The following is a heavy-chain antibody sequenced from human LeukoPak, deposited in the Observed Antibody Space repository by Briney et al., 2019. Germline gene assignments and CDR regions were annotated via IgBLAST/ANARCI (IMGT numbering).Heavy chain of an antibody. CDR1: GYTFTGYY. D-gene: IGHD3-10*01. CDR2: INPNSGGT. Sequence: ASVKVSCKASGYTFTGYYMHWVRQAPGQGLEWMGWINPNSGGTNYAQKFQGRVTMTRDTSISTAYMELSRLRSDDTAVYYCARDQNEYYYGSGSYDYWGQGTLVTVSS. V-gene: IGHV1-2*02. CDR3: ARDQNEYYYGSGSYDY. J-gene: IGHJ4*02.